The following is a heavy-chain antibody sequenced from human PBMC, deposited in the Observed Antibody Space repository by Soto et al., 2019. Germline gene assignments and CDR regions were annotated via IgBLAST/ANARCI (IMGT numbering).Heavy chain of an antibody. D-gene: IGHD2-8*01. CDR1: GGSINNNYYY. CDR3: ARRRCLGVRCYEGNWLEP. J-gene: IGHJ5*02. CDR2: IPRTGTT. Sequence: SETLSLTCTAAGGSINNNYYYWGWVRQPPGKGLEWIAYIPRTGTTNYNPSLKSRVTISMDTSKNQFSLKLTSVTAADTALYYCARRRCLGVRCYEGNWLEPWGQGILVTVSS. V-gene: IGHV4-61*05.